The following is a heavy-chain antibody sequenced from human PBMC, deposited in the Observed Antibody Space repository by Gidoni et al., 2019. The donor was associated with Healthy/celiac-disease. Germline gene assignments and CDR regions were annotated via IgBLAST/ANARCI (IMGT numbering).Heavy chain of an antibody. CDR3: ARDKGYYYDSSGYYYYYGMDV. V-gene: IGHV4-61*01. Sequence: QVQLQESGPGLVKPSETLSLTCTVSGGPVSSGSYYWSWIRQPPGKGLEWIGYIYYSGSTNYNPSLKSRVTISVDTSKNQFSLKLSSVTAADTAVYYCARDKGYYYDSSGYYYYYGMDVWGQGTTVTVSS. J-gene: IGHJ6*02. CDR1: GGPVSSGSYY. CDR2: IYYSGST. D-gene: IGHD3-22*01.